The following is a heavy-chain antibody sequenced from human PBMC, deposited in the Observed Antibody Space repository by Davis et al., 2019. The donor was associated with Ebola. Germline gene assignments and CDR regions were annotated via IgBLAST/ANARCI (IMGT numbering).Heavy chain of an antibody. CDR2: IDPSGTT. CDR3: ARSPGRSLVVTALNRNFDL. J-gene: IGHJ2*01. V-gene: IGHV4-4*02. Sequence: GSLRLSCAVSGGSISSNNWWSWVRQAPGKGLEWLGEIDPSGTTNSNPSLKSRLTLSVDKSKNHVFLNLNSVTAADTAVYYCARSPGRSLVVTALNRNFDLWGRGTLVTVSS. D-gene: IGHD2-21*02. CDR1: GGSISSNNW.